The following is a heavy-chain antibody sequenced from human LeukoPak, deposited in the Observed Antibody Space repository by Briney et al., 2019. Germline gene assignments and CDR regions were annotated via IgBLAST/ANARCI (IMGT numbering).Heavy chain of an antibody. V-gene: IGHV5-51*01. D-gene: IGHD2-8*02. CDR3: AKLCGVWESTLYFAY. Sequence: PGESLKISCKGSGYSFTNYWIAWVRQMPGKGLDWMGIIYPGDSDIRYSPSFQGQVTISADKSISTAYLQWSSLKASDTAMYYCAKLCGVWESTLYFAYWAQGTLVTVSS. J-gene: IGHJ4*02. CDR2: IYPGDSDI. CDR1: GYSFTNYW.